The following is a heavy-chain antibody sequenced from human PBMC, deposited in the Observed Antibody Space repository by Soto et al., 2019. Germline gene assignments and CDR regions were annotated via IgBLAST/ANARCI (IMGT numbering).Heavy chain of an antibody. CDR2: IYYSGST. D-gene: IGHD3-10*01. Sequence: SETLSLTCTVSGGSISSGDYYWSWIRQPPGKGLEWIGYIYYSGSTYYNPSLKSRVTMSVDTSKNQFSLKLSSVTAADTAVYYCARWWFGEFFDYWGQGTLVTVSS. V-gene: IGHV4-30-4*01. CDR1: GGSISSGDYY. J-gene: IGHJ4*02. CDR3: ARWWFGEFFDY.